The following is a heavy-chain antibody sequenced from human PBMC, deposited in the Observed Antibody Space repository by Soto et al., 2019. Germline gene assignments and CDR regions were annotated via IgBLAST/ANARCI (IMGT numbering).Heavy chain of an antibody. CDR2: INHSGST. CDR3: ARGGGDYFYYYMDV. Sequence: PSETLSLTCAVYGGSFSGYYWSWIRQPPGKGLEWIGEINHSGSTNYNPSLKSRVTISLDTSKNQFSLRLTSVTAADTAVYYCARGGGDYFYYYMDVWGKGTTVTVSS. J-gene: IGHJ6*03. CDR1: GGSFSGYY. V-gene: IGHV4-34*01. D-gene: IGHD3-16*01.